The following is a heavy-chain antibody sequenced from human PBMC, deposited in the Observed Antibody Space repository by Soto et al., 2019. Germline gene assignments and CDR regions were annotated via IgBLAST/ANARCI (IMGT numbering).Heavy chain of an antibody. CDR3: ARDRFDYYDSSGYWRFDP. CDR2: ISSSSRTI. D-gene: IGHD3-22*01. Sequence: EVQLVESGGGLVQPGGSLRLSCAASGFTFSSYSMNWVRQAPGKGLEWVSYISSSSRTIYYADSVKGRFTISRDNAMNSLYLQMNSLRAEDTAVYYCARDRFDYYDSSGYWRFDPWGQGTLVTVSS. J-gene: IGHJ5*02. CDR1: GFTFSSYS. V-gene: IGHV3-48*01.